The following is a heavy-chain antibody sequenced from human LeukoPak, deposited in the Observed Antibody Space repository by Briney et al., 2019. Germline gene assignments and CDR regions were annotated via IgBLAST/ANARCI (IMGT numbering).Heavy chain of an antibody. Sequence: GGSLRLSCAASGFTFGSYSMNWVRQAPGKGLEWVSSISSSSSYIYYADSVKGRFTISRDNAKNSLYLQMNSLRAEDTAVYYCARDRSSGRLDYWGQGTLVTVSS. D-gene: IGHD3-10*01. CDR1: GFTFGSYS. CDR3: ARDRSSGRLDY. V-gene: IGHV3-21*01. J-gene: IGHJ4*02. CDR2: ISSSSSYI.